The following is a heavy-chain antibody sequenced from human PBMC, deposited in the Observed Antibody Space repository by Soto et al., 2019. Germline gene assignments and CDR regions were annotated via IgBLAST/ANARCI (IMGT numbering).Heavy chain of an antibody. Sequence: QVRLVESGGGVVQPGRSLRLSCTASGFSFSSYAMYWFRQPPGKGLEWVAVISKDGMNKNYADSVKGRVTVSRDNANYSLNLQLNSLRAEDTAMYYGARDMYSSDYFVKWFEPWGQGTLDTVSS. J-gene: IGHJ5*02. D-gene: IGHD6-19*01. V-gene: IGHV3-30*04. CDR2: ISKDGMNK. CDR1: GFSFSSYA. CDR3: ARDMYSSDYFVKWFEP.